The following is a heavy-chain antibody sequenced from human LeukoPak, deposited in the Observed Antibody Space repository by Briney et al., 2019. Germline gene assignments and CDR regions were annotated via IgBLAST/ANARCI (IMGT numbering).Heavy chain of an antibody. CDR2: IYYSGST. CDR3: ARDVQQISSGWYGDAFDI. J-gene: IGHJ3*02. D-gene: IGHD6-19*01. V-gene: IGHV4-59*01. CDR1: GGSISSYY. Sequence: SETLSLTCTVSGGSISSYYWSWIRQPPGKGLEWIGYIYYSGSTNYNPSLKSRVTISVDTSKNQFSLKLSSVTAADTAVYYCARDVQQISSGWYGDAFDIWGQGTMVTVSS.